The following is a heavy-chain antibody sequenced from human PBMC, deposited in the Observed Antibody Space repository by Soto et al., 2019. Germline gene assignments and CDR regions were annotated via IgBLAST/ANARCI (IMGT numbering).Heavy chain of an antibody. CDR2: INHSGST. Sequence: QVQLQQWGAGLLKPSETLSLTCAVYGGSFSGYYWSWIRQPPGKGLEWIGEINHSGSTNYNPSLKSRVTISVDTSKNQFSLKLSSVTAADTAEYYCAVGAAAHWFDPWGQGTLVTVSS. J-gene: IGHJ5*02. CDR3: AVGAAAHWFDP. D-gene: IGHD6-13*01. V-gene: IGHV4-34*01. CDR1: GGSFSGYY.